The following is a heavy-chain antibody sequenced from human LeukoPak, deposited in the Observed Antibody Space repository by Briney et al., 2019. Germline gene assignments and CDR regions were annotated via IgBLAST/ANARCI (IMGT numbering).Heavy chain of an antibody. CDR3: AKMVREFYTISYYFDY. Sequence: GGSLRLSCAASGFTFSTYWMHWVRQAPGKGLVWVSRIKSDGSSIMYADSVRGRFTISRDNSKNTLYLQMNSLRAEDTAVYYCAKMVREFYTISYYFDYWGQGTLVTVSS. D-gene: IGHD2-8*01. CDR2: IKSDGSSI. V-gene: IGHV3-74*03. CDR1: GFTFSTYW. J-gene: IGHJ4*02.